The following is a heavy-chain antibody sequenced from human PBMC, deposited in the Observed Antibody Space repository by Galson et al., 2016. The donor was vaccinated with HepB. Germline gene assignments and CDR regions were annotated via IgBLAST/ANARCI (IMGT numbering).Heavy chain of an antibody. D-gene: IGHD4-17*01. CDR1: GFNIDNYA. CDR2: ITRNSDNM. V-gene: IGHV3-9*01. J-gene: IGHJ5*02. Sequence: SLRLSCAASGFNIDNYAMHWVRQAPGKGLEWVSSITRNSDNMAYADSVKGRFTISRDNAKKSLYLQMDSLRAEDTAVYYCARSGEPSWGQGTLVTVSS. CDR3: ARSGEPS.